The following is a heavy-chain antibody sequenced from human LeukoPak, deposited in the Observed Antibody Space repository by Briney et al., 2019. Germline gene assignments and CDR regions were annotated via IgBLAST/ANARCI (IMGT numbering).Heavy chain of an antibody. CDR1: GFTFSSYS. V-gene: IGHV3-21*04. Sequence: GGSLKLSCAASGFTFSSYSMNWVRQAPGKGLEWVSSISSSSSYIYYADSVKGRFTISRDNSKNTLYLQMNSLRAEDTAVYYCAKDLYDFWSGYYNGPEFDYWGQGTLVTVSS. CDR2: ISSSSSYI. CDR3: AKDLYDFWSGYYNGPEFDY. D-gene: IGHD3-3*01. J-gene: IGHJ4*02.